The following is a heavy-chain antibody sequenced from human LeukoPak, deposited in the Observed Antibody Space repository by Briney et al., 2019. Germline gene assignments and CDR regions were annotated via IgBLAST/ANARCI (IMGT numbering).Heavy chain of an antibody. Sequence: GESLKISCKGSGYSFTSYWIGWVRQMPGKGLEWMGIIYPGDSDTRYSPSFQGQVTISADKSISTAYLQWSSLKASDTAMYYCASARGKSGSYSRPFDYWGQGTLVTVSS. D-gene: IGHD1-26*01. CDR2: IYPGDSDT. V-gene: IGHV5-51*01. CDR1: GYSFTSYW. J-gene: IGHJ4*02. CDR3: ASARGKSGSYSRPFDY.